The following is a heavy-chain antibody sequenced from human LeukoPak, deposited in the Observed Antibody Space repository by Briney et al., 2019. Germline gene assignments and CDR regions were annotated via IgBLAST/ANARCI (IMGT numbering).Heavy chain of an antibody. J-gene: IGHJ1*01. CDR3: AIMHGYYDGSGYWVQ. D-gene: IGHD3-22*01. CDR2: ITPNADRT. CDR1: GFTFGSYG. Sequence: GSLRLSCAASGFTFGSYGMSWVRQAPGKGLEWVSFITPNADRTSYADSVEGRFTISRDNSRNTLYMQMNSLRDEDTALYYCAIMHGYYDGSGYWVQWGQGTLVTVSS. V-gene: IGHV3-23*01.